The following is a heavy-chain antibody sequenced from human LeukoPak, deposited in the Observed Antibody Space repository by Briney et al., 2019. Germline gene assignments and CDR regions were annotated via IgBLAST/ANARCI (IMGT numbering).Heavy chain of an antibody. CDR3: AKDPVDIVVVVAANPDDY. J-gene: IGHJ4*02. D-gene: IGHD2-15*01. Sequence: GGSLRLSCAASGFTFSSYAMSWVRQAPGKGLEWVSAISGSGGSTYYADSVKGRFTISRDNSKNTLYLQMNSLRAEDTAVYYCAKDPVDIVVVVAANPDDYWGQGTLVTVSS. CDR1: GFTFSSYA. CDR2: ISGSGGST. V-gene: IGHV3-23*01.